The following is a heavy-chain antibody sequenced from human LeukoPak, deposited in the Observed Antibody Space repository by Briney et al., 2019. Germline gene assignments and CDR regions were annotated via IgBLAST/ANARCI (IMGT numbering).Heavy chain of an antibody. CDR3: ARGLRRQFDY. Sequence: PGGSLRLSCAASGFTFSSYDMNWVRQAPGKGLEWVSYISSSGSAIYYTDSVKGRFTISRDSAQNSMYLQMNSLSAEDTAIYYCARGLRRQFDYWGQGTLVTVFS. V-gene: IGHV3-48*03. J-gene: IGHJ4*02. CDR2: ISSSGSAI. CDR1: GFTFSSYD. D-gene: IGHD2-8*01.